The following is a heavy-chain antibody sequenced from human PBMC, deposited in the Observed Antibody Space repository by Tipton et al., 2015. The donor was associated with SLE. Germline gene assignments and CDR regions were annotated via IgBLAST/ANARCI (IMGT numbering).Heavy chain of an antibody. D-gene: IGHD5-18*01. CDR1: GGAMTTGSYF. CDR3: ARYSYFAAAFDI. V-gene: IGHV4-61*02. CDR2: IYSTGDI. J-gene: IGHJ3*02. Sequence: TLSLTCTVSGGAMTTGSYFWTWIRQPAGKGPEYIGRIYSTGDINYNPALRSRVTILADTSKDQFSLKLSSVTAADTAMYYCARYSYFAAAFDIWGLGTLVTVSS.